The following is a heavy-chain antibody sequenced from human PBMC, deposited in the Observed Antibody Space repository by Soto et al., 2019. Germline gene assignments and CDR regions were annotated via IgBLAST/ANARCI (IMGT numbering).Heavy chain of an antibody. V-gene: IGHV2-5*01. Sequence: SGPTLVNPTQTLTLTCTFSGFSLNPRGVGVGWIRQPPGEALEWLAVIFWNDDKRYNPSLKTRLTITKDTSKNQVTLTMTNMDPLDTAIYYCAYSSFALRHYHGLLNRFDRWGQGALVAFSS. CDR2: IFWNDDK. D-gene: IGHD3-10*01. J-gene: IGHJ4*02. CDR3: AYSSFALRHYHGLLNRFDR. CDR1: GFSLNPRGVG.